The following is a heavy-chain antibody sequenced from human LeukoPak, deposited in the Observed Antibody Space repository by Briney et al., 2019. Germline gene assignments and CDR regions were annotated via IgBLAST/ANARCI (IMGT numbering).Heavy chain of an antibody. V-gene: IGHV3-30*02. J-gene: IGHJ3*01. CDR1: GFIFSSYG. Sequence: GGSLRLSCAASGFIFSSYGMHWVRQAPGKGLEWVAAIRYDGSNEYYPDSVKGRFTISRDNSKNTLYLQMNSLRAEDTAVCYCAKIGLTRAFDLWGQGTMVTVSS. CDR2: IRYDGSNE. CDR3: AKIGLTRAFDL. D-gene: IGHD3-9*01.